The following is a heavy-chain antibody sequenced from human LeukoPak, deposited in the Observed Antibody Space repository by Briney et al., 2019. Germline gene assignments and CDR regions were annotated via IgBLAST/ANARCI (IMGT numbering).Heavy chain of an antibody. V-gene: IGHV4-59*01. Sequence: SETLSLTCTVSGGSISSYYWSWIRQPPGKGLEWIGYIYYSGSTNYNPSLKSRVTISVDTSKNQFSLKLSSVTAADTAVYYCARDDYSNYGFDYWGQGTLVTVSS. CDR1: GGSISSYY. D-gene: IGHD4-11*01. CDR3: ARDDYSNYGFDY. CDR2: IYYSGST. J-gene: IGHJ4*02.